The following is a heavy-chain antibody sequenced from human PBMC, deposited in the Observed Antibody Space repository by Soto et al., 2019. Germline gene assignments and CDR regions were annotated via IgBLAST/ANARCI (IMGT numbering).Heavy chain of an antibody. CDR3: ESGAGTDDKFDY. CDR1: GGSIGSGGYY. CDR2: IYYSGST. J-gene: IGHJ4*02. D-gene: IGHD1-7*01. Sequence: SETLSLTCTVSGGSIGSGGYYWSWIRQHPGKGLEWIGYIYYSGSTYYNPSLKSRVTISVDTSKNQFSLKLSSVTAAETAVYYCESGAGTDDKFDYWGQGTLVTVSS. V-gene: IGHV4-31*03.